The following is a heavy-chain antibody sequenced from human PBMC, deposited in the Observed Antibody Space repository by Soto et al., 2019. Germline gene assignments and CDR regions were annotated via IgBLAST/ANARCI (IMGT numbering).Heavy chain of an antibody. CDR3: ARGTLE. Sequence: ASMKVSCKASGYTFTGYYLHWVRQAPGQGPEWVGKIDPDSGDTDQSQKFQGRVTLTRDTAIDTAYMELTRLTLDDTAIYYCARGTLEWGQGTLVTVSS. CDR1: GYTFTGYY. V-gene: IGHV1-2*02. J-gene: IGHJ4*02. CDR2: IDPDSGDT.